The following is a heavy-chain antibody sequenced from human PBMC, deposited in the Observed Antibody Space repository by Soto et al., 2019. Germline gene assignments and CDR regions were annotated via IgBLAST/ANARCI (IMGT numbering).Heavy chain of an antibody. D-gene: IGHD2-8*01. CDR2: MHPNSGNT. V-gene: IGHV1-8*01. CDR1: GYTFTSYD. J-gene: IGHJ5*02. Sequence: GASVKVSCKASGYTFTSYDIDWGRQAPGQGLEGMGWMHPNSGNTGYAQKFQGRVTMTRNTSRSTAYMELSSLRSEDTAVYYCARGYFWVSALMVYAIKNWLDPWGQGTLVTLS. CDR3: ARGYFWVSALMVYAIKNWLDP.